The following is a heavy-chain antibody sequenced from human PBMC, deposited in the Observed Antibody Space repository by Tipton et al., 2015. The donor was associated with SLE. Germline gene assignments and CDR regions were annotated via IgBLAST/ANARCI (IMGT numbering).Heavy chain of an antibody. J-gene: IGHJ6*03. D-gene: IGHD2-15*01. CDR1: GFSFDDYA. Sequence: SLRLSCAASGFSFDDYAMHWVRQVPGKGLEWVSGISGNSGILVYADSVEGRFTISRDNAKNSLYLQMNSLRAEDTAVYYCARLRLYYYYYMDVWGKGTTVTVSS. CDR3: ARLRLYYYYYMDV. V-gene: IGHV3-9*01. CDR2: ISGNSGIL.